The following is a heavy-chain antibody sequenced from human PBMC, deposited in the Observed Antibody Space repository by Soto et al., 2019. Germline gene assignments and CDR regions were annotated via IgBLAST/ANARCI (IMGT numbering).Heavy chain of an antibody. V-gene: IGHV4-31*03. CDR2: IYYSGST. J-gene: IGHJ5*02. D-gene: IGHD2-2*01. Sequence: KASETLSLTCTVSGGSISSGGYYWSWIRQHPGKGLEWIGYIYYSGSTYYNPSLKSRVTISVDTSKNQFSLKLSSVTAADTAVYYCAREYQLLPRGWFDPWGQGTLVTVSS. CDR1: GGSISSGGYY. CDR3: AREYQLLPRGWFDP.